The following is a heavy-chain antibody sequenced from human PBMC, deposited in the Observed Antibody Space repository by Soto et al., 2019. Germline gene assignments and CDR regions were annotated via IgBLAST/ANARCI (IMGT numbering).Heavy chain of an antibody. CDR1: GFTFSIYA. J-gene: IGHJ3*02. CDR3: AKATATGGGAFDI. CDR2: ISGSGGST. Sequence: GGSLRLSCAASGFTFSIYAMSWVRHAPGKGLEWVSAISGSGGSTYYVDSVKGRFTISRDNSKNTVYLQMNSLTAGDTALYYCAKATATGGGAFDICGQGTMVTVSS. D-gene: IGHD2-8*02. V-gene: IGHV3-23*01.